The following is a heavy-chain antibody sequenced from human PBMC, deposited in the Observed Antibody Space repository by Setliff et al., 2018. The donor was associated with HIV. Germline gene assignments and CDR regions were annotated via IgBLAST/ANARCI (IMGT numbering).Heavy chain of an antibody. J-gene: IGHJ4*02. Sequence: PSETLSLTCAVYGESFSGYYWSWIRQPPGKGLEWIGEINHGGSTNYNPSLKGRVTISVDTSKNQFSLKLSSVTAADTAVYYCATALGYCSGGSCCPYYFDYWGQGTLVTVSS. CDR2: INHGGST. CDR3: ATALGYCSGGSCCPYYFDY. D-gene: IGHD2-15*01. V-gene: IGHV4-34*01. CDR1: GESFSGYY.